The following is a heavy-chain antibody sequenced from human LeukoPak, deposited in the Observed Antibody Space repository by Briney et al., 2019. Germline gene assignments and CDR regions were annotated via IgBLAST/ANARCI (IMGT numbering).Heavy chain of an antibody. D-gene: IGHD1-26*01. CDR2: ISYEGSSK. V-gene: IGHV3-30*18. CDR1: GLTFSSYG. Sequence: GGSLRLSCAASGLTFSSYGMHWVRQAPGKGLEWVAVISYEGSSKYYADSVKGRFTISRDNSKNTLSLQMNSLRAEDTAVYYCAKEDSGSYYSFDYWGQGTLVTVSS. J-gene: IGHJ4*02. CDR3: AKEDSGSYYSFDY.